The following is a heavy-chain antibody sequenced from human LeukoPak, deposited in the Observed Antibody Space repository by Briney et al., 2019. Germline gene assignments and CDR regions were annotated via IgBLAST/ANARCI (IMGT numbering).Heavy chain of an antibody. CDR3: ARGSVQLWLRDTYYYMDV. D-gene: IGHD5-18*01. J-gene: IGHJ6*03. V-gene: IGHV3-20*04. CDR2: INWNGRIT. CDR1: GFTFDDYA. Sequence: GGSLRLSCAASGFTFDDYAMNWVRQVPGRGLEWVSGINWNGRITGYADSVKDRFTISRQNTKNSLYLYMNNLGGEDTALYFCARGSVQLWLRDTYYYMDVWGKGTTVTVS.